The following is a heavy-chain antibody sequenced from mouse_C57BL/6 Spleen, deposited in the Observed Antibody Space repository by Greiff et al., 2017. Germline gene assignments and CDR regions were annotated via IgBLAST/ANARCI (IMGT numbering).Heavy chain of an antibody. J-gene: IGHJ4*01. CDR3: ARNYGSSSYAMDY. V-gene: IGHV1-12*01. D-gene: IGHD1-1*01. Sequence: LQQSGAELVRPGASVKMSCKASGYTFTSYNMHWVKQTPRQGLEWIGAIYPGNGDTSYNQKFKGKATLTVDKSSSTAYMQHSSLTSEDSTVYFCARNYGSSSYAMDYWGQGTSVTVSS. CDR2: IYPGNGDT. CDR1: GYTFTSYN.